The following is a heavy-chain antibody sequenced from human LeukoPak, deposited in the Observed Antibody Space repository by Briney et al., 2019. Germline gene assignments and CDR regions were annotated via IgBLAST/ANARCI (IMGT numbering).Heavy chain of an antibody. CDR1: GFTFSSYA. CDR3: AKSGDSSGYYYSWFDP. Sequence: GGSLRLSCAASGFTFSSYAMSWVRQAPGKGVEWVSAISGSGGSTYYADSVKGRFTISRDNSKNTLYLQMNSLRAEDTAVYYCAKSGDSSGYYYSWFDPWGQGTLVTVSS. J-gene: IGHJ5*02. V-gene: IGHV3-23*01. CDR2: ISGSGGST. D-gene: IGHD3-22*01.